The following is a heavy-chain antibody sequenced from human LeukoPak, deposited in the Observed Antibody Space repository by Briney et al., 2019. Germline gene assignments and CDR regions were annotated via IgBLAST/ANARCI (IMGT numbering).Heavy chain of an antibody. J-gene: IGHJ5*02. Sequence: PGGSLRLSCAASGFTFSSYSMIWVRQAPGKGLEWVSSISSSSSYIYYADSVKGRFTISRDNAKNSLYLQMNCLRAEDTAVYYCARGVIQLWSDNWFDPWGQGTLVTVSS. CDR3: ARGVIQLWSDNWFDP. D-gene: IGHD5-18*01. CDR2: ISSSSSYI. V-gene: IGHV3-21*01. CDR1: GFTFSSYS.